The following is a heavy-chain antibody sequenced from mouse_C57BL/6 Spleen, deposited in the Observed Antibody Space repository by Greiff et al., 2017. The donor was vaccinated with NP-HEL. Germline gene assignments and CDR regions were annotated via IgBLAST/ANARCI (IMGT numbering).Heavy chain of an antibody. V-gene: IGHV1-64*01. CDR3: ARSEKLGYYFDY. Sequence: QVQLQQPGAELVKPGASVKLSCKASGYTFTSYWMHWVKQRPGQGLEWIGMIHPNSGSTNYNEKFKSKATLTVDKSSSTAYMQLSSLTSEDSAVYYCARSEKLGYYFDYWGQGTTLTVSS. CDR1: GYTFTSYW. D-gene: IGHD4-1*01. CDR2: IHPNSGST. J-gene: IGHJ2*01.